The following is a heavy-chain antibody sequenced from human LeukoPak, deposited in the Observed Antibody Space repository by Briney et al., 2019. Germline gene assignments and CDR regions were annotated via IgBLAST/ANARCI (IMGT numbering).Heavy chain of an antibody. Sequence: PGGSLRLSCAASGFTFSSNYMSWVRQAPGKGLEWVSVIYSGGSTFYADSVKGRFTISRDNSKNTLYLQMNSLRAEDTAVYYCARARYGSGSYSPDYWGQGTLVTVSS. V-gene: IGHV3-66*02. J-gene: IGHJ4*02. CDR1: GFTFSSNY. CDR2: IYSGGST. CDR3: ARARYGSGSYSPDY. D-gene: IGHD3-10*01.